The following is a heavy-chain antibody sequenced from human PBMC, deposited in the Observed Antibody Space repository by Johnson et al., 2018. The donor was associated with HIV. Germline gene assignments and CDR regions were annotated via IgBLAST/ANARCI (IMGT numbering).Heavy chain of an antibody. V-gene: IGHV3-15*01. CDR1: GFTFSSYA. J-gene: IGHJ3*02. CDR3: TTGDCSGGSCHAFDI. CDR2: IKTKTEGGTT. D-gene: IGHD2-15*01. Sequence: VQLVESGGGVVQPGRSLRLSCAASGFTFSSYAMHWVRQAPGRGLEWLGRIKTKTEGGTTDYAAPVKGRFTISRDDSINTVYLQMNSLKSEDMAVYYCTTGDCSGGSCHAFDIWGQGTMVTVSS.